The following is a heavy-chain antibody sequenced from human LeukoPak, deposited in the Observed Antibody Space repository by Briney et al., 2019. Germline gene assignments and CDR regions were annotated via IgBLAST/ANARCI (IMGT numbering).Heavy chain of an antibody. V-gene: IGHV1-18*04. J-gene: IGHJ3*02. D-gene: IGHD3-9*01. Sequence: ASVKVSCKASGYTFTSYGISWVRQAPGQGLEWMGLISAYNGNTNYAQKLQGGVTMTTDTSTSTAYMELRSLRSDDTAVYYCARGRYFDWLLFSVGAFDIWGQGTMVTVSS. CDR3: ARGRYFDWLLFSVGAFDI. CDR1: GYTFTSYG. CDR2: ISAYNGNT.